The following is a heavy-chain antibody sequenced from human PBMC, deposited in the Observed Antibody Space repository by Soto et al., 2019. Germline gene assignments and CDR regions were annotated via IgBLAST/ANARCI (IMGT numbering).Heavy chain of an antibody. CDR2: IYYSGST. V-gene: IGHV4-30-4*01. CDR3: ARVGGTYYYYGMDV. CDR1: GGSISSGDYY. D-gene: IGHD1-26*01. Sequence: SETLSLTCTVSGGSISSGDYYWSWIRQPPGKGLEWIGYIYYSGSTYYNPSLKSRVTISVDTSKNQFSLKLSSVTAADTAVYYCARVGGTYYYYGMDVWGQGTTVTVSS. J-gene: IGHJ6*02.